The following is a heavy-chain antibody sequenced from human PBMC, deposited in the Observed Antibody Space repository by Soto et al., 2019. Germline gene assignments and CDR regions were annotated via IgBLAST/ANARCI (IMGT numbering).Heavy chain of an antibody. J-gene: IGHJ6*02. CDR1: GYTFTSYY. V-gene: IGHV1-46*01. D-gene: IGHD3-3*01. CDR2: INSNGGST. Sequence: QVQVVQSGAEVKKPGASVKLSCKASGYTFTSYYMHWVRQAPGQGLEWMGIINSNGGSTAYAQKFQGRFTMTRDTSTNTVYMELSSLRSDDTAVYYCARDRYEIRFLERNINPDYYYSMDVWGQGTTVTVSS. CDR3: ARDRYEIRFLERNINPDYYYSMDV.